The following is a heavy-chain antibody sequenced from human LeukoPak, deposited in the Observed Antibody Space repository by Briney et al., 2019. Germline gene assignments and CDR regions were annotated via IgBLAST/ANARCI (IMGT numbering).Heavy chain of an antibody. CDR1: GFTFSSYE. J-gene: IGHJ4*02. Sequence: GGSLRLSCAASGFTFSSYEMNWIRQAPGKGLEWVSYISSSGPTIYYADSVKGRFTISRDNAKNSLYLQMNSLRAEDTAVYYCARGRFGYNYDYWGQGTLVTVSS. CDR2: ISSSGPTI. CDR3: ARGRFGYNYDY. D-gene: IGHD5-18*01. V-gene: IGHV3-48*03.